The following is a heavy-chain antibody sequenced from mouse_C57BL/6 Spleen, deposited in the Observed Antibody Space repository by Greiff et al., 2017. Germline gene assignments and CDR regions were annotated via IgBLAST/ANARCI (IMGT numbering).Heavy chain of an antibody. J-gene: IGHJ4*01. V-gene: IGHV1-81*01. Sequence: QVQLQQSGAELARPGASVKLSCKASGYTFTSYGISWVKQRTGQGLEWIGEIYPRSGNTYYNEKFKGKATLTADKSSSTAYMELRSLTSEDSAVYFCARSSTYSNYYYYAMDYWGQGTSVTVSS. CDR1: GYTFTSYG. CDR3: ARSSTYSNYYYYAMDY. D-gene: IGHD2-5*01. CDR2: IYPRSGNT.